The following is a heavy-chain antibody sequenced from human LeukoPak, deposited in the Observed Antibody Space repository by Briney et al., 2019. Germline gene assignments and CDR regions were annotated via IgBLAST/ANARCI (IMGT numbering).Heavy chain of an antibody. CDR2: FGPEDGET. Sequence: ASVKVSCKVSGYTLTELSMHWVRQAPRKGLEWMGGFGPEDGETIYAQKFQGRVTMTEDTSTDTAYMELSSLRSEDTAVYYCATTYYYDSSGYYRPFDYWGQGTLVTVSS. D-gene: IGHD3-22*01. CDR1: GYTLTELS. V-gene: IGHV1-24*01. J-gene: IGHJ4*02. CDR3: ATTYYYDSSGYYRPFDY.